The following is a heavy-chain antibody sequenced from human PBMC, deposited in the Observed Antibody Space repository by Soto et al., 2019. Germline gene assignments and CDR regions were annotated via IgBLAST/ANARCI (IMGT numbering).Heavy chain of an antibody. CDR1: EGTFNSYA. J-gene: IGHJ4*02. V-gene: IGHV1-69*01. Sequence: QAQVVQSGAEVRKPGSSVKLSCKASEGTFNSYAIAWVRQAPGQGLEWMGGIIPDYNTLNYAQKFQDRVTTTADDSTNTVYMELSSLRSDDTAVYFCASGASRWYPYFFDSWAQGTLVTVSS. CDR3: ASGASRWYPYFFDS. CDR2: IIPDYNTL. D-gene: IGHD6-13*01.